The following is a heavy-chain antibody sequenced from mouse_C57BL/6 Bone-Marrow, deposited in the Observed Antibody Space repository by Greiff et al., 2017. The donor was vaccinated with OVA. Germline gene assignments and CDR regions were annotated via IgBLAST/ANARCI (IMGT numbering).Heavy chain of an antibody. J-gene: IGHJ4*01. V-gene: IGHV2-2*01. CDR1: GFSLTSYG. CDR2: IWSGGST. Sequence: QVQLQQSGPGLVQPSQSLSITCTVSGFSLTSYGVHWVRQSPGKGLEWLGVIWSGGSTDYNAAFISRLSISKDNSKSQVFFKMNSLQADDTAIYYCARKGSPGGAMDYWGQGTSVTVSS. CDR3: ARKGSPGGAMDY. D-gene: IGHD6-1*01.